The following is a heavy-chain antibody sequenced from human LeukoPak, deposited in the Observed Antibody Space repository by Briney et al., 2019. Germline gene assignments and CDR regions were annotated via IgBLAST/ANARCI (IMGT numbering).Heavy chain of an antibody. CDR1: GFTFSSYA. Sequence: SGGSLRLSCAASGFTFSSYAMSWVRQAPGKGLEWVSAITGSGGSTYYADSVKGRFTISRDNSKNTLYLQMNSLRAEDTAVYYCARARGHSGSYNYYYYMDVWGKGTTVTVSS. V-gene: IGHV3-23*01. D-gene: IGHD1-26*01. J-gene: IGHJ6*03. CDR3: ARARGHSGSYNYYYYMDV. CDR2: ITGSGGST.